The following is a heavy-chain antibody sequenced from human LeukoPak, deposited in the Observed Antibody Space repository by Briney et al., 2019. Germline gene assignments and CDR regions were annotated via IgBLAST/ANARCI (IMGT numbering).Heavy chain of an antibody. CDR3: ARDSVVRGNIGNDMDV. Sequence: GGSLRLSCAASGFTFSDYYMSWIRQAPGKGLEWVSNVSHSGSTIYYADSVKGRFTVSRDNAKNSLYLQMNSLRGEDTAVYYCARDSVVRGNIGNDMDVWGKGTTVTVSS. J-gene: IGHJ6*03. CDR2: VSHSGSTI. D-gene: IGHD3-10*02. CDR1: GFTFSDYY. V-gene: IGHV3-11*01.